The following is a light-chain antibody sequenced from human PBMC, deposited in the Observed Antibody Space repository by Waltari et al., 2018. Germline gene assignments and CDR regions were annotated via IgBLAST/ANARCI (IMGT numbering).Light chain of an antibody. Sequence: QSVLTQPPSASGTPGQRVTISCSGSSSNIGSNPVYWYQQLPGMAPTLLIYRNNRRPSGVHYRCSGSKPGTSPSLSIIGLRSEDEAHYSCAAWDDSLEEVFGGGTKLTGL. V-gene: IGLV1-47*01. CDR2: RNN. CDR1: SSNIGSNP. CDR3: AAWDDSLEEV. J-gene: IGLJ2*01.